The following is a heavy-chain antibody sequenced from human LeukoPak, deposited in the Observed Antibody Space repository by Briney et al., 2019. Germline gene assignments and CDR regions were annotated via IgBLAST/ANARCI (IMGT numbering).Heavy chain of an antibody. Sequence: GGSLRLSCVASEFAFSNFAMSWVRQAPGTGLEWVSAISGSGDSTYYADSVKGRFTISRDNSKDTLYLQMNSLRAEDTAVYYCASSIAAPATPFDYWGQGTLVTVSS. V-gene: IGHV3-23*01. J-gene: IGHJ4*02. CDR2: ISGSGDST. CDR1: EFAFSNFA. D-gene: IGHD6-13*01. CDR3: ASSIAAPATPFDY.